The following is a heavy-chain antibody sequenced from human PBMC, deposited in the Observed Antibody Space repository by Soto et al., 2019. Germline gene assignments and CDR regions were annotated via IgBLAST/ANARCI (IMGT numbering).Heavy chain of an antibody. D-gene: IGHD6-19*01. V-gene: IGHV4-61*08. CDR2: IYYSGST. CDR1: GGSISSGGYY. J-gene: IGHJ4*02. CDR3: ARSSSGLGWFYLDY. Sequence: PSETLSLTCAVSGGSISSGGYYWSWIRQPPGKGLEWIGYIYYSGSTNYNPSLKSRVTISVDTSKNQFSLKLSSVTAADTAVYYCARSSSGLGWFYLDYWGQGTLVTVSS.